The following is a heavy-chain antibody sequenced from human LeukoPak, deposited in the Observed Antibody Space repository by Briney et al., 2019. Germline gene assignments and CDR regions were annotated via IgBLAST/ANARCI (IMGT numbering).Heavy chain of an antibody. Sequence: PGGSLRLSCAASGFTFSSYWMSWVRQAPGKGLEWVANVKQDGSEKYYADSVKGRFTISRDNAKNSLYLQMNSLRAEDTAVYYCARGGSQVPYYFDYWGQGTLVTVSS. CDR2: VKQDGSEK. J-gene: IGHJ4*02. D-gene: IGHD1-26*01. CDR3: ARGGSQVPYYFDY. V-gene: IGHV3-7*01. CDR1: GFTFSSYW.